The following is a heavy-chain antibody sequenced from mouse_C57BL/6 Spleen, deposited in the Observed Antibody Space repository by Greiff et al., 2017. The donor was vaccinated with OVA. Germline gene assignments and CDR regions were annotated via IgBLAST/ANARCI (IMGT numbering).Heavy chain of an antibody. Sequence: EVKLVESGGGLVKPGGSLKLSCAASGFTFSDYGMHWVRQAPEKGLEWVAYISSGSSTISYADTVKGRFTISRDHAKNTLFLQMTSLRSEDTAMYYCARTDVYYGYYFDYWGQGTTLTVSS. CDR2: ISSGSSTI. CDR1: GFTFSDYG. D-gene: IGHD1-1*02. J-gene: IGHJ2*01. V-gene: IGHV5-17*01. CDR3: ARTDVYYGYYFDY.